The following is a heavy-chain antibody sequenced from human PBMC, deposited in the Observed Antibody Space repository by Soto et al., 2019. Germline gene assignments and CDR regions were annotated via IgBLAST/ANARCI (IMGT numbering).Heavy chain of an antibody. CDR2: ISGGGGTT. CDR1: GFTFSNYA. V-gene: IGHV3-23*01. J-gene: IGHJ4*02. D-gene: IGHD6-19*01. CDR3: AKQAGYSSDPFEY. Sequence: GGSLRLSCAASGFTFSNYAMSWVRQAPGKGLEWVSIISGGGGTTYYADSVKGRFTISRDNSKNTVHLQINSLRVEDTAVYYCAKQAGYSSDPFEYWGQGTLVTVSS.